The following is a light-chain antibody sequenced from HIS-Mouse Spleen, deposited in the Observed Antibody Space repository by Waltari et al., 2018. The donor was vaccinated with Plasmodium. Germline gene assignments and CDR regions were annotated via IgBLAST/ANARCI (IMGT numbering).Light chain of an antibody. Sequence: QPVLTQPPSSSASPGESARLTCPLPSDINVVCYNISWYHLKPGSPPRYLLYYYSDSDKGQGSGVPSRFSGSKDASANTGILLISGLQSEDEADYYCMIWPSNASGVFGGGTKLTVL. J-gene: IGLJ3*02. CDR2: YYSDSDK. V-gene: IGLV5-37*01. CDR1: SDINVVCYN. CDR3: MIWPSNASGV.